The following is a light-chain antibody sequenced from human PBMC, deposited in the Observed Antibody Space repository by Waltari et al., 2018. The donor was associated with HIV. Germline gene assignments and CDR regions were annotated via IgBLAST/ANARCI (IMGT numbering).Light chain of an antibody. V-gene: IGLV2-11*01. Sequence: QSALTQPRSVSGSAGQSVTVSCTEASSDVGGYDSVSWYQQHPGKAPTPIIYDVTKRPSGVPGRFSGSRSGDTASLTISGLQADDEADYYCCSYAGSYSYVFGAGTRVIVL. CDR1: SSDVGGYDS. J-gene: IGLJ1*01. CDR3: CSYAGSYSYV. CDR2: DVT.